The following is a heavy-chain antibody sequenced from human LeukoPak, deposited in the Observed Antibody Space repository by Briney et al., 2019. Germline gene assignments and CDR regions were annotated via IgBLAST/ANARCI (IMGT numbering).Heavy chain of an antibody. V-gene: IGHV3-33*01. Sequence: GGSLRLSCAASGFTFSSYGMHWVRQARGKGLEWVAVIWYDGSNKYYADSVKGRFTISRDNSKNTLYLQMNSLRAEDTAVYYCARDTFVGYDILTGYSATSHFDYWGQGTLVTVSS. CDR1: GFTFSSYG. CDR2: IWYDGSNK. J-gene: IGHJ4*02. D-gene: IGHD3-9*01. CDR3: ARDTFVGYDILTGYSATSHFDY.